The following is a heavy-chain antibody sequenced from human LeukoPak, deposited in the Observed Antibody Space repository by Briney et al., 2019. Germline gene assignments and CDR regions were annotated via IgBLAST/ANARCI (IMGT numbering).Heavy chain of an antibody. V-gene: IGHV5-51*01. J-gene: IGHJ3*02. D-gene: IGHD6-19*01. CDR1: GYSFTSYW. CDR2: IYPGDSDT. CDR3: ARLWESGAVHDAFDI. Sequence: PGESLKISCKGSGYSFTSYWIGWVRQMPGKGLEWMGIIYPGDSDTRYRPSFQGQVTMSADKSTSTAYLRWSSLKASDTAKYYCARLWESGAVHDAFDIWGQGTMVTVSS.